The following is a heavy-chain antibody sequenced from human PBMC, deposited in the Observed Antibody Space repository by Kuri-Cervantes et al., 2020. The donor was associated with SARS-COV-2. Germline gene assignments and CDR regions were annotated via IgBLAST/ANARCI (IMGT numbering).Heavy chain of an antibody. CDR1: GFTFDDYA. CDR3: TTLIDY. V-gene: IGHV3-73*01. Sequence: GGSLRLSCAASGFTFDDYAMHWVRQGSGKGLEWVGRVRGKANNYATAYAASVKGRFTISRDDSKNMAYLQMNSLKTEDTAAYYCTTLIDYWGQGALVTVSS. J-gene: IGHJ4*02. CDR2: VRGKANNYAT.